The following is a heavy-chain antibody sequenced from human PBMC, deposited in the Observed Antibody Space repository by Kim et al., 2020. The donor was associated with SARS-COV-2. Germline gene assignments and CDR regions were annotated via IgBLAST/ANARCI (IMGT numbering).Heavy chain of an antibody. CDR3: ARENSVYDLHYFDY. V-gene: IGHV6-1*01. D-gene: IGHD5-12*01. Sequence: AGSVKSRLTINPDTSKNQFSLQLNSVTPEDTAVYYCARENSVYDLHYFDYWGQGTLVTVSS. J-gene: IGHJ4*02.